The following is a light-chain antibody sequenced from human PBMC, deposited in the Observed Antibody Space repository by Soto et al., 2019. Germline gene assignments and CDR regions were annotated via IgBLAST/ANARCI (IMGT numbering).Light chain of an antibody. J-gene: IGKJ1*01. CDR2: GAS. V-gene: IGKV3-20*01. CDR1: QSVSSD. Sequence: EIVMTQSPATLSVSPGERATLSCRASQSVSSDLAWYHQKPGQAPRLLIFGASSRATGIPDRFIGSGSGTEFILTISRLEPDDFAIYHCHQHGGSPETFGQGTKVDIK. CDR3: HQHGGSPET.